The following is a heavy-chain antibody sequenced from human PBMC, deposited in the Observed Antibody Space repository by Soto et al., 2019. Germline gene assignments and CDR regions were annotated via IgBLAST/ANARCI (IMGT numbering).Heavy chain of an antibody. J-gene: IGHJ6*03. CDR3: ASLGYCSGGSCPTPYYYYYYMDV. CDR2: IYHSGST. D-gene: IGHD2-15*01. V-gene: IGHV4-4*02. Sequence: QVQLQESGPGLVKPSGTLSLTCAVSSGSISSSNWWSWVRQPPGKGLEWIGEIYHSGSTNYNPSLKSRGTISVDKSKNQLSLKLSSVTAADTAVYYCASLGYCSGGSCPTPYYYYYYMDVWGKGTTVTVSS. CDR1: SGSISSSNW.